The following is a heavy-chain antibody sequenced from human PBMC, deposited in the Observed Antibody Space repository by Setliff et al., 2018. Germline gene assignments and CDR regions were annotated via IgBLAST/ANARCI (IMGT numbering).Heavy chain of an antibody. CDR1: GYTFTSYA. Sequence: ASVKVSCKASGYTFTSYAMHWVRQAPGQRLEWMGWINAGNGNTKYSQKFQGRVTITRDTSASTAYMELGSLRSEDTAVYYCARDNIGYITGIPYYYYYYMDVWGKGTTVTVSS. CDR3: ARDNIGYITGIPYYYYYYMDV. CDR2: INAGNGNT. D-gene: IGHD1-20*01. V-gene: IGHV1-3*01. J-gene: IGHJ6*03.